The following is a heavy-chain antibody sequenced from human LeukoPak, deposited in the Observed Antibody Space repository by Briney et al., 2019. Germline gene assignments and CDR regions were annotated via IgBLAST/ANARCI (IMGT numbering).Heavy chain of an antibody. CDR2: INHSGST. J-gene: IGHJ4*02. CDR1: GGSFSGYY. D-gene: IGHD4-17*01. V-gene: IGHV4-34*01. Sequence: PSETLSLTCAVYGGSFSGYYWSWIRQPPGKGLEWIGEINHSGSTNYNPSLKSRVTISVDTSKNQFSLKLSSVTAADTAVYYCAGLTTVTTDYWGQGTLVTVSS. CDR3: AGLTTVTTDY.